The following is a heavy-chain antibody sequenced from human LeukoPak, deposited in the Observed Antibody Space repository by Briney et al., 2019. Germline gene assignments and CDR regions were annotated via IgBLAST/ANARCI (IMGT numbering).Heavy chain of an antibody. CDR3: ARAIAACFDY. Sequence: EGSLRLSCAASGFTFSSYSMNWVRQAPGKGLEWVSSISSSSSYIYYADSVKGRFTISRDNAKNSLYLQMNSLRAEDTAVYYCARAIAACFDYWGQGTLVTVSS. CDR1: GFTFSSYS. V-gene: IGHV3-21*01. D-gene: IGHD6-25*01. J-gene: IGHJ4*02. CDR2: ISSSSSYI.